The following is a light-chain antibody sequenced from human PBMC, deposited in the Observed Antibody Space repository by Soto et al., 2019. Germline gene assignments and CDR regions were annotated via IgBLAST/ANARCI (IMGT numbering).Light chain of an antibody. CDR3: SSYTNINTRACV. CDR1: SSDVGGDNY. CDR2: EVT. V-gene: IGLV2-14*01. J-gene: IGLJ1*01. Sequence: QSALTQPPSASGSPGQSVTISCTGTSSDVGGDNYVSWYQQHPGKAPKLIIYEVTDRPSGVSNRFSGSKSGNTASLTISGLQAEDEAEYYCSSYTNINTRACVFGTGTKLTVL.